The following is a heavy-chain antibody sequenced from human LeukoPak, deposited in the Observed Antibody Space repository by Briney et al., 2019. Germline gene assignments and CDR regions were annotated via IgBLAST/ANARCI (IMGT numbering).Heavy chain of an antibody. D-gene: IGHD3-10*01. CDR2: IKPNGGGT. Sequence: ASVKVSCKASGYSFSDNYMHWVRQAPGQGLEYMGWIKPNGGGTKYAQKFQGRVTMTRDTSMSTVYMELNRLRSDDTAVYFCARGTWFGDSLGTDFWGQGTLVTVSS. V-gene: IGHV1-2*02. J-gene: IGHJ4*02. CDR1: GYSFSDNY. CDR3: ARGTWFGDSLGTDF.